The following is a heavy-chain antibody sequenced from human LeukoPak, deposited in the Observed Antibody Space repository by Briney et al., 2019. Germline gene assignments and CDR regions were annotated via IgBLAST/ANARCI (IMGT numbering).Heavy chain of an antibody. Sequence: SETLSLTCTASGGSISSGSYYWSWIRQPAGKGLEWIGRIYTSGSTNYNPSLKSRVTKSVDTSKNQFSLKLSSVTAGDRVVYYCARDGPSGSFDYWGQGNLVTVSS. V-gene: IGHV4-61*02. J-gene: IGHJ4*02. CDR2: IYTSGST. D-gene: IGHD7-27*01. CDR3: ARDGPSGSFDY. CDR1: GGSISSGSYY.